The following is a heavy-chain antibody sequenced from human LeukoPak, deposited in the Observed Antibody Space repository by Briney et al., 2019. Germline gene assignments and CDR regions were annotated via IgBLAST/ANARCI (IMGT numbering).Heavy chain of an antibody. V-gene: IGHV3-64*01. CDR3: AREDYYDSSGYDY. Sequence: GGSLRLSCAASGFTFSSYAMHWVRQAPGKGLEYVSTITSDGTSTYYANSVKVRFTISRDNSKNTLYLQMGSLRAEDMAVYYCAREDYYDSSGYDYWGQGTLVTVSS. D-gene: IGHD3-22*01. CDR2: ITSDGTST. J-gene: IGHJ4*02. CDR1: GFTFSSYA.